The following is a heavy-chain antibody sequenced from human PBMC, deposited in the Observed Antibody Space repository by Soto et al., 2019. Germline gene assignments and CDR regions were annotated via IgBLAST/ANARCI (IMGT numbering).Heavy chain of an antibody. CDR3: AKSSRWFGEPYGMDV. J-gene: IGHJ6*02. V-gene: IGHV3-21*01. Sequence: GGSLRLSCAASGFTFSSYSMNWVRQAPGKGLEWVSSISSSSSYIYYADSVKGRFTISRDNAKNSLYLQMNSLRAEDTAVYYCAKSSRWFGEPYGMDVWGQGTTVTVSS. CDR2: ISSSSSYI. D-gene: IGHD3-10*01. CDR1: GFTFSSYS.